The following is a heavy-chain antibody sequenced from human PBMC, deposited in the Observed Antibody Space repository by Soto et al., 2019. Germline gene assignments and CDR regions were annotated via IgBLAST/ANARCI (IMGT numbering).Heavy chain of an antibody. J-gene: IGHJ2*01. CDR3: AKNHGDYVIEYWYFDL. V-gene: IGHV3-23*01. CDR1: GFTFSNYA. CDR2: ISGGGTDT. Sequence: EVQLLESGGDLVQPGGSLRLSCAASGFTFSNYAMSWVRQAPGKGLEWVARISGGGTDTHYADSVKDRFSISRDNSKSTLYLQRNSLRAEDTAVYYCAKNHGDYVIEYWYFDLWGRGTLVTVSS. D-gene: IGHD4-17*01.